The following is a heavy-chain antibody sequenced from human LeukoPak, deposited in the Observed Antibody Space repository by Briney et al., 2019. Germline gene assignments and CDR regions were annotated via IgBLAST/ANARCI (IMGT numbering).Heavy chain of an antibody. CDR1: GYTFTSYD. J-gene: IGHJ4*02. CDR3: ARGYGSGSYLYFDY. D-gene: IGHD3-10*01. V-gene: IGHV1-8*01. Sequence: ASVKVSCKASGYTFTSYDINWVRPAIGQGLEWMGWMNPNRGNTGYAQKFQGRVTMTRNTSISTAYLELSSLRSGDTAVYYCARGYGSGSYLYFDYWGQGTLVTVSS. CDR2: MNPNRGNT.